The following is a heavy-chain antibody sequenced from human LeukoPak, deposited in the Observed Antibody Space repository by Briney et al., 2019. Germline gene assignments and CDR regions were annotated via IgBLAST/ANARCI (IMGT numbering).Heavy chain of an antibody. Sequence: GGSLRLSCAASGFTFSSYAMSWVRQAPGKGLEWVSAISGSGGSTYYADSVKGRFTISRDNSKNTLYLQMNSLRAEDTAVYYCAKVEEDIVVVVAATCYFDYWGQGTLVTVSS. CDR3: AKVEEDIVVVVAATCYFDY. CDR2: ISGSGGST. CDR1: GFTFSSYA. V-gene: IGHV3-23*01. J-gene: IGHJ4*02. D-gene: IGHD2-15*01.